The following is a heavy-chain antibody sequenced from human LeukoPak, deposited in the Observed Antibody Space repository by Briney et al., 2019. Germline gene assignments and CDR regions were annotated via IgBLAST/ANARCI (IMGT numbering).Heavy chain of an antibody. CDR1: GGSISSYY. V-gene: IGHV4-4*07. Sequence: TSETLSLTCTVSGGSISSYYWSWIRQPAGKGLEWIGRIYTSGSTNYNPSLKSRVTMSVDTSKNQFSLKLSSVTAADTAVYYCARDRRRIAVAGTGAFDIWGQGTMVTVS. J-gene: IGHJ3*02. D-gene: IGHD6-19*01. CDR2: IYTSGST. CDR3: ARDRRRIAVAGTGAFDI.